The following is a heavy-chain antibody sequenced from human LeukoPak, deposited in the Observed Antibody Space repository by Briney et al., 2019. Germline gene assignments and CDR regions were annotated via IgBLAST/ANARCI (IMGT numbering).Heavy chain of an antibody. Sequence: SVKVSCKASGYTFTGYYMHWVRQAPGQGLEWMGRIIPILGIANYAQKFQGRVTITADKSTSTAYMELSSLRSEDTAVYYCARGLTVTQFDYWGQGTLVTVSS. CDR2: IIPILGIA. D-gene: IGHD4-17*01. CDR3: ARGLTVTQFDY. J-gene: IGHJ4*02. V-gene: IGHV1-69*04. CDR1: GYTFTGYY.